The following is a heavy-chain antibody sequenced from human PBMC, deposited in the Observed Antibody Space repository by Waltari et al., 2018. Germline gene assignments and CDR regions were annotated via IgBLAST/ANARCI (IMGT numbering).Heavy chain of an antibody. V-gene: IGHV3-30*03. CDR2: ISYEGSDK. D-gene: IGHD1-1*01. Sequence: QVQLVESGGGVVTSGGSLRLSCAASGFTFSDRGMHWVRQAPGKGLEWFAFISYEGSDKVFGVSVKGRFTISRDNAKNTVSLLMNSLKSEDTAVYYCATTIISPGAFDVWGQGTMVSVSS. CDR1: GFTFSDRG. J-gene: IGHJ3*01. CDR3: ATTIISPGAFDV.